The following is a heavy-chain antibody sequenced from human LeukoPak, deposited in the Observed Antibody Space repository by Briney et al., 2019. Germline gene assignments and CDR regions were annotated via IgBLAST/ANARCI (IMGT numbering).Heavy chain of an antibody. D-gene: IGHD1-26*01. J-gene: IGHJ3*02. Sequence: GASVKVSCKASGGTITSYAISWVRQAPGQGLEWMGGIIPIFGTVNYAQKFQGRVTITADESTSTAYMELSSLRSEDTAVYYCTREWAHAFDIWGQGTMVTVSS. CDR1: GGTITSYA. V-gene: IGHV1-69*13. CDR2: IIPIFGTV. CDR3: TREWAHAFDI.